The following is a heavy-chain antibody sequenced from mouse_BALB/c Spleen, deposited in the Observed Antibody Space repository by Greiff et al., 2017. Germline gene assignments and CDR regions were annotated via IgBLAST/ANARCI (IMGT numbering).Heavy chain of an antibody. V-gene: IGHV5-6-3*01. CDR1: GFTFSSYG. CDR2: INSNGGST. Sequence: EVQVVESGGGLVQPGGSLKLSCAASGFTFSSYGMSWVRQTPDKRLELVATINSNGGSTYYPDSVKGRFTISRDNPKNTLFLQMTSLRSEDTAMYYCARSYGKAYYFDYWGQGTTLTVSS. CDR3: ARSYGKAYYFDY. J-gene: IGHJ2*01. D-gene: IGHD2-10*02.